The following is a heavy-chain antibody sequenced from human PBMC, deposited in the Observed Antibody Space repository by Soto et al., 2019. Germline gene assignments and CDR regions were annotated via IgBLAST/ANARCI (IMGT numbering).Heavy chain of an antibody. D-gene: IGHD6-19*01. CDR2: ISAYNGNT. J-gene: IGHJ4*02. CDR1: GYTFTSYG. Sequence: WASVKVSCKASGYTFTSYGISWVRQAPGQGLEWMGWISAYNGNTNYAQKLQGRVTMTTDTSTSTAYMELRSLRSDDTAVYYCARDAWIAVAVPGDYWGQGTLVTVSS. CDR3: ARDAWIAVAVPGDY. V-gene: IGHV1-18*01.